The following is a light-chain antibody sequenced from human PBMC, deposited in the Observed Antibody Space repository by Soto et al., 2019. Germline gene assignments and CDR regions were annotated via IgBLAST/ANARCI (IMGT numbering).Light chain of an antibody. J-gene: IGKJ1*01. CDR1: EGVASNY. CDR3: KQYGSSPWA. V-gene: IGKV3-20*01. CDR2: TAS. Sequence: EIVLTQSPGSLSLSLGDSATLFCRASEGVASNYLAWYQQKPGRAPRLLIYTASTRATDIQDRFSGSGSGTDFTLTIRRLEPEDVAVYYCKQYGSSPWAFGQGTKVDIK.